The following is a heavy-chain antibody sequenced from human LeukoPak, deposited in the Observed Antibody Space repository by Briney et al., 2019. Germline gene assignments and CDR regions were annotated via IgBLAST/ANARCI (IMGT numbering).Heavy chain of an antibody. CDR1: GGSFSGYY. CDR3: ARYKYWGSYRYYFDY. J-gene: IGHJ4*02. CDR2: INHSGST. V-gene: IGHV4-34*01. D-gene: IGHD3-16*02. Sequence: SETLSLTCAVYGGSFSGYYWSWIRQPPGKGLEWIGEINHSGSTNYNPSLKSRVTISVDTSKNQFSLKLSSVTAADTAVYYCARYKYWGSYRYYFDYWGQGTLVTVSS.